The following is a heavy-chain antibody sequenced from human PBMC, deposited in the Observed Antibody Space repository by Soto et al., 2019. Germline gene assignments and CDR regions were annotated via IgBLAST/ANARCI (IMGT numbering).Heavy chain of an antibody. CDR1: GFTFSSYG. Sequence: QVQLVESGGGVVQPGRSLRLSCAASGFTFSSYGMHWVRQAPVKGLEWVAVISYDGSNKYYADSVKGRFTISIENSKNTLYLQINSLRAEDTAVYYCATVGYSYGYLDYWGQGTLVTVSS. V-gene: IGHV3-30*03. D-gene: IGHD5-18*01. CDR2: ISYDGSNK. CDR3: ATVGYSYGYLDY. J-gene: IGHJ4*02.